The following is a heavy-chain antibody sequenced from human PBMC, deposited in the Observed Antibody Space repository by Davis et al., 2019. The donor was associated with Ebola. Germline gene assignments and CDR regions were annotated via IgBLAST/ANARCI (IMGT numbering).Heavy chain of an antibody. J-gene: IGHJ4*02. V-gene: IGHV4-34*01. CDR3: ARGRSYYYGSGSYYNV. CDR2: INHSGST. CDR1: GGSFSGYY. D-gene: IGHD3-10*01. Sequence: SETLSLTCAVYGGSFSGYYWSWIRQPPGQGLEWIGEINHSGSTNYNPSLKSRVTISVDTSKNQSSLKLSSVTAADTAVYYCARGRSYYYGSGSYYNVWGQGTLVTVSS.